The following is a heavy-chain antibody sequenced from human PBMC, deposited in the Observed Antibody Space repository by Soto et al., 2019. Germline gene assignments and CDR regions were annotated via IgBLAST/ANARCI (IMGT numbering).Heavy chain of an antibody. CDR2: ISGGGETI. J-gene: IGHJ1*01. D-gene: IGHD3-10*01. CDR3: ANGRGGSWSLTPRVSF. CDR1: GLPCNNYA. Sequence: EVQRLEAGGGLVQPGGSLRLSCAASGLPCNNYARTWLRQAPGKGLEWVSAISGGGETISYADSVKGRFTVSRDGCKKTLYLQMGRLRAEDTALYYCANGRGGSWSLTPRVSFWGQGTLGTVSS. V-gene: IGHV3-23*01.